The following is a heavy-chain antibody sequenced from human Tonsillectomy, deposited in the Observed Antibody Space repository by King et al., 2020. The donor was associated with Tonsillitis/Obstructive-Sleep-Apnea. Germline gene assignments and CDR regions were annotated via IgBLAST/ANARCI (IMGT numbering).Heavy chain of an antibody. V-gene: IGHV1-2*02. J-gene: IGHJ6*02. CDR1: GYTFTGHY. Sequence: QLVQSGAEVKKPGGSVKVSCKASGYTFTGHYMHWVRQAPGQGLEWMGWINPNSGGTKYAQKFQGRVTMTRDTSISTAYMEVRRLRSDDTAVYYRARHMDVWGQGTTVTVSS. CDR2: INPNSGGT. CDR3: ARHMDV.